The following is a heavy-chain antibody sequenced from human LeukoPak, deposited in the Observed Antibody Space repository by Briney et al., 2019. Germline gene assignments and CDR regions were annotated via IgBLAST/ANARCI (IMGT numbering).Heavy chain of an antibody. CDR1: GFTFDDYA. J-gene: IGHJ3*02. CDR3: AKGVDSSGYYRDAFDI. CDR2: ISWNSGSI. Sequence: GRSLRLSCAASGFTFDDYAMRWVRQAPGKGLGWVSGISWNSGSIGYADSVKSRFTISRDNAKNPLYLQMNSLRAEDTALYYCAKGVDSSGYYRDAFDIWGQGTMVTVSS. D-gene: IGHD3-22*01. V-gene: IGHV3-9*01.